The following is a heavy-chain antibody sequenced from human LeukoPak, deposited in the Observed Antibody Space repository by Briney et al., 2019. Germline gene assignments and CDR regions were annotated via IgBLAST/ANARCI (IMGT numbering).Heavy chain of an antibody. CDR3: ARVYQSAEYYFDY. Sequence: PSETLSLTCTVSGGSISSYYWSWIRQTPGKGLEWIGYIYYSGSTNYNPPLKSRVTISVDTSKNQFSLRLSSVTAADTAVYYCARVYQSAEYYFDYWGQGNLVSVSS. CDR2: IYYSGST. D-gene: IGHD2-2*01. V-gene: IGHV4-59*01. CDR1: GGSISSYY. J-gene: IGHJ4*02.